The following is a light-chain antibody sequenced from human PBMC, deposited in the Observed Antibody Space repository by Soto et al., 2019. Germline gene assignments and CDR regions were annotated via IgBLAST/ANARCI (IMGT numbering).Light chain of an antibody. CDR3: AAWDDSRNGYV. J-gene: IGLJ1*01. CDR2: SNN. Sequence: QAVVTQPPSASGTPGQRVTISCSGSSSNIGSNTVNWYQQLPGTAPKLLIYSNNQRPSGVPDRFSGSKSGTSASLAISGLQSEDEADYYCAAWDDSRNGYVFGTGTKLTVL. CDR1: SSNIGSNT. V-gene: IGLV1-44*01.